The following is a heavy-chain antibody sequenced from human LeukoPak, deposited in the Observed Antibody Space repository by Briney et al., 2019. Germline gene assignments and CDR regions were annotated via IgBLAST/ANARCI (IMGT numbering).Heavy chain of an antibody. CDR2: IYYSGST. V-gene: IGHV4-39*01. D-gene: IGHD3-3*01. CDR3: ASSRNDFWSGYGDY. CDR1: TGSISSSSYY. J-gene: IGHJ4*02. Sequence: SETLSLTSTVSTGSISSSSYYWGWIRQPPGKGLEWIGSIYYSGSTYYNPSLKSRVTISVDTSKNQFSLKLSSVTAADTAVYYCASSRNDFWSGYGDYWGQGTLVTVSS.